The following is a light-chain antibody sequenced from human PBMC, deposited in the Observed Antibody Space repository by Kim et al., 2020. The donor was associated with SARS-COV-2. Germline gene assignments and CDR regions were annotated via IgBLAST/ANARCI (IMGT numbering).Light chain of an antibody. CDR3: QQLNSFRVT. Sequence: ASVGDRVTITCRDSQGISSYLAWYQQKPGKAPKVLIYAASTLQSGVPSRFSGSGSGTESTLTISSLQPEDFATYYCQQLNSFRVTFGPGTKVDIK. J-gene: IGKJ3*01. V-gene: IGKV1-9*01. CDR2: AAS. CDR1: QGISSY.